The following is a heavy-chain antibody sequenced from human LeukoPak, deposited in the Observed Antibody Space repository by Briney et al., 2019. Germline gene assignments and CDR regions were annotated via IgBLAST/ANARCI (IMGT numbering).Heavy chain of an antibody. D-gene: IGHD3-10*01. CDR2: ISSSSSYT. Sequence: GGSLRLSCAASGFTFSDYYMSWIRQAPGKGLEWVSYISSSSSYTNYADSVKGRFTISRDNAKNSLYLQMNSLRAEDTAVYYCARDPLGYGSGGYVDYWGQGTLVTVSS. CDR1: GFTFSDYY. J-gene: IGHJ4*02. CDR3: ARDPLGYGSGGYVDY. V-gene: IGHV3-11*06.